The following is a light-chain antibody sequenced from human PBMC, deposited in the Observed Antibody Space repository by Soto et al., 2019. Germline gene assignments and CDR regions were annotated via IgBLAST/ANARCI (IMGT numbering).Light chain of an antibody. CDR1: QSISSW. CDR2: KAS. Sequence: DIQMTQSPSTLSASIGDRVTITCRASQSISSWLAWYQQKPGKAPKVLIYKASSLDSGVPSRFSGSESGTEFTLTISSLQPDDFATYYCQQYDTYPYTFGQGTKLEIK. V-gene: IGKV1-5*03. CDR3: QQYDTYPYT. J-gene: IGKJ2*01.